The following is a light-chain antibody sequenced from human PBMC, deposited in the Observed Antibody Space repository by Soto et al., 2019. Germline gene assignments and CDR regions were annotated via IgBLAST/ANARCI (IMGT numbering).Light chain of an antibody. V-gene: IGLV2-11*01. CDR3: CSYAGSHAYV. CDR1: SSDVRGYNY. Sequence: QSALTQPRSVSGSPGQSVTISCTGTSSDVRGYNYVSWYQQHPGKAPKLMIYDVNKRPSGVPDRFSCSKSGNTASLTISGLQAEDDADYYCCSYAGSHAYVFGTGTKVTVL. CDR2: DVN. J-gene: IGLJ1*01.